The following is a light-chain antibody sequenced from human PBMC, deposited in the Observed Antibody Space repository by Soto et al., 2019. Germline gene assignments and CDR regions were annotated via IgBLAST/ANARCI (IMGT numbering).Light chain of an antibody. CDR3: QQYDNLFS. CDR1: EDIRNC. J-gene: IGKJ3*01. Sequence: DIQMTQSPYSLSASVGDRITITCQASEDIRNCLNWYQQKPGNPPKLLIYDASNLETGVPSRFSGSGSGTDFTFTIRSLQPEDIATYYCQQYDNLFSFGPGTKVDIK. CDR2: DAS. V-gene: IGKV1-33*01.